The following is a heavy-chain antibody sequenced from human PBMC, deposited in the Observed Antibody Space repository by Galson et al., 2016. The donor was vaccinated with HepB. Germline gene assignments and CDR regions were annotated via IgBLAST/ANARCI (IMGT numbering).Heavy chain of an antibody. CDR1: GGSISSSGYY. Sequence: SETLSLTCNVSGGSISSSGYYWGWIRQPPGKELEWIGTFYVGGNTYYNPSLEGRVTISADTSKNEFSLQVTSVTAADTDIYYCATKGKELLVHGYFDHWGQGTLVTVSS. D-gene: IGHD2-21*01. CDR2: FYVGGNT. V-gene: IGHV4-39*01. J-gene: IGHJ4*02. CDR3: ATKGKELLVHGYFDH.